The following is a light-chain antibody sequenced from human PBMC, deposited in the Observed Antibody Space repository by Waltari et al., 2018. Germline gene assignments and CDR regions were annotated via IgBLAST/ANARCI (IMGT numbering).Light chain of an antibody. J-gene: IGLJ2*01. CDR1: NSNIGSST. CDR3: ATWDARLTAVV. V-gene: IGLV1-44*01. CDR2: SND. Sequence: QSVVTQSPSASGAPGQRVTISCSGSNSNIGSSTVNWYQKVPGTAPRLLLYSNDHRPSGVLAHLSAAKSGTSASLAISGLQSEDEADYYCATWDARLTAVVFGGGTKVTVL.